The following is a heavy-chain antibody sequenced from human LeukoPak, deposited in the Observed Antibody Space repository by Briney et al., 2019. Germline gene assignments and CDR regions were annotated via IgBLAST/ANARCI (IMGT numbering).Heavy chain of an antibody. J-gene: IGHJ4*02. CDR2: ISSDGSLE. CDR3: ARDPVPAAARHFDY. V-gene: IGHV3-30-3*01. Sequence: GRSLRLSCAASGFTFSSYAMHWVCHAPGKGLERLAVISSDGSLEYYADSVKGRITISRDNSKNTLYLQMNSLRPEDTAVYYCARDPVPAAARHFDYWGQGTLVTVSS. CDR1: GFTFSSYA. D-gene: IGHD2-2*01.